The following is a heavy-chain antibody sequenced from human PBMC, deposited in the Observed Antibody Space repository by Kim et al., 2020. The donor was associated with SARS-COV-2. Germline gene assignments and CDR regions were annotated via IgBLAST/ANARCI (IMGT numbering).Heavy chain of an antibody. CDR3: AKSPREWGGYYYYYMDV. D-gene: IGHD3-3*01. V-gene: IGHV3-9*01. CDR1: GFTFGDYA. J-gene: IGHJ6*03. CDR2: ISWNSGSI. Sequence: GGSLRLSCAASGFTFGDYAMHWVRQAPGKGLEWVSGISWNSGSIGYADSVKGRFTISRDNAKNSLYLQMNSLRAEDTALYYCAKSPREWGGYYYYYMDVWGKGTTVTVSS.